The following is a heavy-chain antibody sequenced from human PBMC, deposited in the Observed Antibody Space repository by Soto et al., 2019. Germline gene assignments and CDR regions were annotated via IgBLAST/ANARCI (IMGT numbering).Heavy chain of an antibody. CDR1: GGPISRSSYY. J-gene: IGHJ6*03. D-gene: IGHD2-2*01. CDR2: IYYSGST. CDR3: ARVGYQPYSYYYYYMDV. V-gene: IGHV4-39*01. Sequence: ASETLSLTCTVSGGPISRSSYYWDWIRQPPGKGLEWIGSIYYSGSTYYNPSLKSRVIISVDTSKNQFSLKLSSVTAADTAVYYCARVGYQPYSYYYYYMDVWGKGTTVTVSS.